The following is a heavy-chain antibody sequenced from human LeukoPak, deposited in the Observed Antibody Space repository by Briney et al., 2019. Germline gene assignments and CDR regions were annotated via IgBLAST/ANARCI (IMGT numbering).Heavy chain of an antibody. CDR3: ARSTVTTNYFDY. CDR1: GYTFTGYY. D-gene: IGHD4-17*01. CDR2: INPNSGGT. J-gene: IGHJ4*02. V-gene: IGHV1-2*06. Sequence: GASVKVSCKASGYTFTGYYMHWVRQAPGQGLEWMGRINPNSGGTNYAQKFQGRVTMTRDTSISTAYMELSRLRSDDTAVYYCARSTVTTNYFDYWGQGTLVTVSS.